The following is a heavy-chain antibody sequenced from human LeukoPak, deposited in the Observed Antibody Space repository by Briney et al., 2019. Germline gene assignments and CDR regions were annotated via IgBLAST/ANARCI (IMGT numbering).Heavy chain of an antibody. CDR1: GFTFDDYG. Sequence: GGTLRLSCAASGFTFDDYGMSWVRQAPGKGLEWVSGINWNGGSTGYADSVKGRFTISRDNAKNSLYLQMNSLRAEDTALYYCARVGKYYDFWSGYYVWVSYYYYMDVWGKGTTVTVSS. CDR3: ARVGKYYDFWSGYYVWVSYYYYMDV. D-gene: IGHD3-3*01. J-gene: IGHJ6*03. CDR2: INWNGGST. V-gene: IGHV3-20*04.